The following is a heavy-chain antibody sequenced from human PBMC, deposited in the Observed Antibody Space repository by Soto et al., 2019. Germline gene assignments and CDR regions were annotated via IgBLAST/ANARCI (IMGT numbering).Heavy chain of an antibody. V-gene: IGHV1-2*04. Sequence: PGESLKISCKGSGYTFTGYYMHWVRQAPGQGLEWMGWINPNSGGTNYAQKFQGWVTMTRDTSISTAYMELSRLRSDDTAVYYCAREKYYGMDVWGQGTTVTVSS. J-gene: IGHJ6*02. CDR1: GYTFTGYY. CDR3: AREKYYGMDV. CDR2: INPNSGGT.